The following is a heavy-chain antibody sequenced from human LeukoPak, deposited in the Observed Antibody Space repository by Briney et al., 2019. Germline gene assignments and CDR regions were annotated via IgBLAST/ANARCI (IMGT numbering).Heavy chain of an antibody. J-gene: IGHJ4*02. V-gene: IGHV5-51*01. CDR1: GYRFNTYW. Sequence: PGESLKISCRGSGYRFNTYWIGWVRQMPGKGLEWMGIIYPGDSDTRYSPSFQGQVTMSADKSINTAYLQWSSLKASDTAMYYCARRQGCSSTSCPPDYWGQGTLVTVSS. CDR3: ARRQGCSSTSCPPDY. CDR2: IYPGDSDT. D-gene: IGHD2-2*01.